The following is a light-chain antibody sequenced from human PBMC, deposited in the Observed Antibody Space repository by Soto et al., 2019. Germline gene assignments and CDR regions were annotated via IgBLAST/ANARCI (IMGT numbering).Light chain of an antibody. CDR2: GGS. Sequence: VVRESPGTRSLSPGEGATLSCRASQSVSSNHLAWYQQKPGQAPRLLIYGGSSRATGIPVRFNGSGSETDFTLTIARLAHEDFAVYYFQQYGSSGTFGEGTKVDIK. CDR1: QSVSSNH. J-gene: IGKJ4*02. V-gene: IGKV3-20*01. CDR3: QQYGSSGT.